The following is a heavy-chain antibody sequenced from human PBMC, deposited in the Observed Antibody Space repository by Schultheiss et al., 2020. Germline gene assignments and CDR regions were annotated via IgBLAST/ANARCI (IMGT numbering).Heavy chain of an antibody. CDR3: ARKPYDFWSGHLDY. J-gene: IGHJ4*02. V-gene: IGHV4-38-2*01. D-gene: IGHD3-3*01. CDR2: IYHSGSA. CDR1: GYSISSAYY. Sequence: SETLSLTCAVSGYSISSAYYWGWIRQPPGKGLEWIGSIYHSGSAYYNPSLKSRVTISVDTSKNQFSLKLSSVTAADTAVYYCARKPYDFWSGHLDYWGQGTLVTVSS.